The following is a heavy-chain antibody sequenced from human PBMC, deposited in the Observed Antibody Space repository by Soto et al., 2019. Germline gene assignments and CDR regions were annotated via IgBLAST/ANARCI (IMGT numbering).Heavy chain of an antibody. Sequence: SETLSLTCAVYGGSFSGYYWSWIRQPPGKGLEWIGEINHSGSTNYNPSLKSRVTISVDTSKNQFSLKLSSVTAADTAVYYCARGRFTFGGVIAKGWFDPWGQGTLVTVSS. D-gene: IGHD3-16*02. CDR2: INHSGST. CDR1: GGSFSGYY. CDR3: ARGRFTFGGVIAKGWFDP. V-gene: IGHV4-34*01. J-gene: IGHJ5*02.